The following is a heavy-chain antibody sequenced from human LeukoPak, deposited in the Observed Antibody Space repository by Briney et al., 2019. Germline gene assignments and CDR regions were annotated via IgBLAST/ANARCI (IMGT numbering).Heavy chain of an antibody. Sequence: SETLSLTCTVSGGSISSYYWSWIRQPPGKGLEWIGYIYYSGSTNYNPSLKSRVTISVDTSENQFSLKLSSVTAADTAVYYCATSRLSAAGTDYWGQGTLVTVSS. CDR2: IYYSGST. CDR1: GGSISSYY. D-gene: IGHD6-13*01. CDR3: ATSRLSAAGTDY. V-gene: IGHV4-59*08. J-gene: IGHJ4*02.